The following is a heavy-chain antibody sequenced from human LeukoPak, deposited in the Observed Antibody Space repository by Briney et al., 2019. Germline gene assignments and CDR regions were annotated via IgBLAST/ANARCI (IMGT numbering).Heavy chain of an antibody. CDR3: AKRGGYCTGGSCYSYYFDY. CDR1: GFTFSSYA. D-gene: IGHD2-15*01. Sequence: GGSLRLSCAASGFTFSSYAMSWVRQAPGKGLEWVSIISGGGGGTYYADSVKGRFTISRDNSKNTLYLQMNSLRAEDTAVYYCAKRGGYCTGGSCYSYYFDYWGQGTLVTVSS. V-gene: IGHV3-23*01. CDR2: ISGGGGGT. J-gene: IGHJ4*02.